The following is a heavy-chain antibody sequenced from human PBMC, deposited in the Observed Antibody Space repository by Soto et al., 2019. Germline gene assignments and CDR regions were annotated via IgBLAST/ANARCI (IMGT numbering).Heavy chain of an antibody. D-gene: IGHD2-2*02. CDR1: GYTFTNYG. CDR2: ISAYNGNT. Sequence: QVQLVQSGAEVKKPGASVKVSCKASGYTFTNYGISWVRQAPGQGLEWMGWISAYNGNTNYAQKLQGRVTMTTDTSTSTAYMELRSLRSDDTAVYYCARDQGPYCSSTSCHNFDYWGQGTPVTVSS. CDR3: ARDQGPYCSSTSCHNFDY. J-gene: IGHJ4*02. V-gene: IGHV1-18*01.